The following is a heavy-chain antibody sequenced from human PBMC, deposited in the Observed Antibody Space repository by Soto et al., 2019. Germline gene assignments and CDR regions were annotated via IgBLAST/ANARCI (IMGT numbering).Heavy chain of an antibody. D-gene: IGHD4-4*01. CDR2: ISTSARII. Sequence: QVQLVESGGALVKPGGSLRLSCAASGFTFSDYFMTWIRQAPGEGLEWVAYISTSARIINYADSVKGRFTISRDNAKNSRYLQMNSLRAEDTAVYFCAREYSAYHYHVDFWGQGTVVTVSS. V-gene: IGHV3-11*01. J-gene: IGHJ4*02. CDR1: GFTFSDYF. CDR3: AREYSAYHYHVDF.